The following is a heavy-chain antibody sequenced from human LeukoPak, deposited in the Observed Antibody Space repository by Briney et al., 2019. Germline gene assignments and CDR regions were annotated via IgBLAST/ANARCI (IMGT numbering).Heavy chain of an antibody. Sequence: SETLSLTCAVYGGSFSGYYWSWIRQPPGKGLEWIGEINHSGSTNYNPSLKSRVTISVDTSKNQFSLKLSSVTAADTAVYYCARETRSPVWGSYRYTSIDYWGQGTLVTVSS. J-gene: IGHJ4*02. CDR3: ARETRSPVWGSYRYTSIDY. CDR1: GGSFSGYY. V-gene: IGHV4-34*01. CDR2: INHSGST. D-gene: IGHD3-16*02.